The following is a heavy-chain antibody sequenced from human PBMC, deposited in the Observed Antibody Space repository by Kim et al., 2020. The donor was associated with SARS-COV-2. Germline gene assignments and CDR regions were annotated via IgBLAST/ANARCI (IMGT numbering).Heavy chain of an antibody. D-gene: IGHD3-22*01. J-gene: IGHJ4*02. CDR3: ARSKDYYDSTAYFVV. Sequence: PSLQSRVTISVDKSKNQFSLRLSSVTDADTAVYYCARSKDYYDSTAYFVVWGQGTLVTVSS. V-gene: IGHV4-4*02.